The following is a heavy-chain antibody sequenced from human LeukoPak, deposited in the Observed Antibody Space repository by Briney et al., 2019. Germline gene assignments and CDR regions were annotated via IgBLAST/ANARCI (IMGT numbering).Heavy chain of an antibody. CDR1: GGTFSSYA. Sequence: ASVKVSCKASGGTFSSYAISWVRQAPGQGLEWMGRIIPILGIANYAQKFQGRVTITADKSTSTVYMELSSLGSEDTAVYYCARYYYDSSGYYSHWFDYWGQGTLVTVSS. CDR2: IIPILGIA. CDR3: ARYYYDSSGYYSHWFDY. J-gene: IGHJ4*02. V-gene: IGHV1-69*04. D-gene: IGHD3-22*01.